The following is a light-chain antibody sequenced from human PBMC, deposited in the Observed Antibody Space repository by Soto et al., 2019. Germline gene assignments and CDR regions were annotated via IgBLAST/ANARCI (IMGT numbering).Light chain of an antibody. Sequence: QSALTQPASVSGSPGQSITISCTGPSSDVGGYNYVSWYQQHPDKAPKLMIYADSNRHSGVSNRISGSKSGNTASLTISGLKAEDEADYYCSSYINSSTLVFGGGTKVTVL. V-gene: IGLV2-14*01. J-gene: IGLJ3*02. CDR3: SSYINSSTLV. CDR1: SSDVGGYNY. CDR2: ADS.